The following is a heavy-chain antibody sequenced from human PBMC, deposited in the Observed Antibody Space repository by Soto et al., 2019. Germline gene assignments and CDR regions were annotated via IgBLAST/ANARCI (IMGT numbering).Heavy chain of an antibody. J-gene: IGHJ5*02. D-gene: IGHD2-15*01. Sequence: SETLSLTCTVSGGSISSGDYYWSWIRQPPGKGLEWIGYIYYSGSTYYNPSLKSRVTISVDTSKNQFSLKLSSVTAADTAVYYCARAEGYCRGGSCYARAYWFDPGGQGALVTSPQ. CDR1: GGSISSGDYY. CDR2: IYYSGST. CDR3: ARAEGYCRGGSCYARAYWFDP. V-gene: IGHV4-30-4*01.